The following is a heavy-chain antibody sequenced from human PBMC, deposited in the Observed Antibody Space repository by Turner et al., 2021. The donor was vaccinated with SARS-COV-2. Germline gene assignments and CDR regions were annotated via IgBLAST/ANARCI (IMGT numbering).Heavy chain of an antibody. CDR1: GGSITSSSYY. Sequence: QLQLQESGPGLVKPSEMLSLTCTVSGGSITSSSYYWGWIRQPPGKGLEWIGSIYYSGITYYNPSLKSRVTISVDTSKNQFSLKLSSVTAADTAVYYCARLMDSIDYYYGMDVWGQGTTVTVSS. D-gene: IGHD2-2*03. V-gene: IGHV4-39*01. J-gene: IGHJ6*02. CDR2: IYYSGIT. CDR3: ARLMDSIDYYYGMDV.